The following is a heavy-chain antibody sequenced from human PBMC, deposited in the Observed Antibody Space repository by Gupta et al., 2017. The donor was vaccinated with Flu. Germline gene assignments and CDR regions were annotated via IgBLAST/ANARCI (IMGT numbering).Heavy chain of an antibody. CDR2: INSGGSST. J-gene: IGHJ6*02. CDR3: AKGGWTYPMDV. Sequence: EVHLLESGGGLIQPGGSLRLSCAASGFTFSTYAMNWVRPAPGKGLEWFSSINSGGSSTNYADSVKGRFTISRDNSKNTLYLQMNSLRAEDTAVYYCAKGGWTYPMDVWGQGTTVTVSS. V-gene: IGHV3-23*01. CDR1: GFTFSTYA. D-gene: IGHD1-26*01.